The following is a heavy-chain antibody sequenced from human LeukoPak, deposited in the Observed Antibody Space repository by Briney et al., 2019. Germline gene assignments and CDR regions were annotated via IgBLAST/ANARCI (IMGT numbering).Heavy chain of an antibody. D-gene: IGHD6-19*01. CDR3: ARGYSSGWGSIDY. J-gene: IGHJ4*02. CDR2: INHSGST. CDR1: GGSFSGYY. V-gene: IGHV4-34*01. Sequence: SETLSLTCAVYGGSFSGYYWSWIRQPPGKGLEWIGEINHSGSTNYNPSLKSRVTISVDTSKNQFSLKLSSVTAADTAVYYCARGYSSGWGSIDYWGQGTLVTVSS.